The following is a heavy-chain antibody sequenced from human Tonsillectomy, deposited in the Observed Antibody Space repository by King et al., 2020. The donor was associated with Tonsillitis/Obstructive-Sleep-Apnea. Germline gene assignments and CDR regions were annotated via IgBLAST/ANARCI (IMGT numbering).Heavy chain of an antibody. Sequence: VQLVESGGGLVQPGGSLRLSCAASGFTFSSYDMHWVRQVTGKGLEWVSAIGTAGDTYYAGSVKGRFTISRDNAKDSLYLQMKGLRAGDTAVYYCAAIFGDMDVWGKGTTVTVSS. CDR1: GFTFSSYD. J-gene: IGHJ6*03. V-gene: IGHV3-13*01. CDR3: AAIFGDMDV. CDR2: IGTAGDT. D-gene: IGHD3-3*01.